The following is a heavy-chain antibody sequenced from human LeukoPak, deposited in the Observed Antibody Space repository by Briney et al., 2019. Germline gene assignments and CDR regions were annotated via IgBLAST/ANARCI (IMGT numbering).Heavy chain of an antibody. D-gene: IGHD2-2*02. CDR3: TREGGDCSSTSCYIGELYYFDY. CDR2: IRSKAYGGTT. Sequence: PGGSLRLSCTASGFTFGDYAMSWVRQAPGKGLEWVGFIRSKAYGGTTEYAASVKGRFTISRDDSKSIAYLQMNSLKTEDTAVYDCTREGGDCSSTSCYIGELYYFDYWGQGTLVTVSS. V-gene: IGHV3-49*04. CDR1: GFTFGDYA. J-gene: IGHJ4*02.